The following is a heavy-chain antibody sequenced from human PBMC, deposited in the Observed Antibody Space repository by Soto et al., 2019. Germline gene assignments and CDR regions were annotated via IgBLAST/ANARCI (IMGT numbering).Heavy chain of an antibody. Sequence: PSETLSLTCIVSGGSISEKYWNWVRQPPGKGLEWIGLIFANGHTDYNPSLKSRVTMSVDASKNQFSLRLTSMTAADTAVYYCVASLAASGLNWLDPWGRETLVTVS. CDR1: GGSISEKY. D-gene: IGHD6-13*01. J-gene: IGHJ5*02. CDR2: IFANGHT. CDR3: VASLAASGLNWLDP. V-gene: IGHV4-4*07.